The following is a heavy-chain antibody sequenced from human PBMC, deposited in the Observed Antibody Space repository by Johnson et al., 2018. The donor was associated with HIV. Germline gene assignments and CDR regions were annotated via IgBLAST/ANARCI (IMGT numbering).Heavy chain of an antibody. CDR3: ARETYYDSSGLQIDTLDI. V-gene: IGHV3-64*01. CDR2: ISNDGVST. CDR1: GFTFSSYA. D-gene: IGHD3-22*01. Sequence: VQLVESGGGLVQPGGSLRLSCAASGFTFSSYAMHWVRQAPGKGLEYVSGISNDGVSTYYANSVKGRFTISRDNSKNTLYLKMGSLRTEDMAVYYCARETYYDSSGLQIDTLDIWGQGTLVTVSS. J-gene: IGHJ3*02.